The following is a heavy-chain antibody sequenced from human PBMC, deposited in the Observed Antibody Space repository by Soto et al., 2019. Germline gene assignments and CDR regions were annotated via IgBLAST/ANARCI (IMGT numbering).Heavy chain of an antibody. CDR2: IYKSATT. Sequence: SETLSLTCSVSGDSISTVDYFWAWIRQPPGQALEFIGYIYKSATTYYNPSFESRVAISLDTSKSQFSLNVTSVTAADTAVYFCARGRYCLTGRCFPNWFDSWGQGTLVTVSS. V-gene: IGHV4-30-4*01. J-gene: IGHJ5*01. CDR3: ARGRYCLTGRCFPNWFDS. CDR1: GDSISTVDYF. D-gene: IGHD2-15*01.